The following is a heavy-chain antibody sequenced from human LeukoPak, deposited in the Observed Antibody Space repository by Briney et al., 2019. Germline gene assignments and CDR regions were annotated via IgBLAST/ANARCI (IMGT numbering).Heavy chain of an antibody. J-gene: IGHJ4*02. CDR3: ARHSPTYNDLDY. D-gene: IGHD5-24*01. CDR1: GGSISNYY. Sequence: PSETLSLTCTVSGGSISNYYWTWLRQPPEKGLEWIGYIFHSGSTKYNPCLQSRVTISVDTSKNRFSLKLSSVTAADTAVYYCARHSPTYNDLDYWGQGTLVTVSS. V-gene: IGHV4-59*08. CDR2: IFHSGST.